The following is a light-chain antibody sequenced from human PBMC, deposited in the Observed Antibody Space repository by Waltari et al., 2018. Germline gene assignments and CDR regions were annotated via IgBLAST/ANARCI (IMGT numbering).Light chain of an antibody. Sequence: QSALTQPRPVSGSPGQSVTIPCTGTSSDGGGYDRVHCYQQHPGKAPKLLLFDVNKRPSGVPGRFSGSKSGNTASLTISGLQAEDEADYYCCSYAGSYTGVFGTATKVTVL. V-gene: IGLV2-11*01. CDR3: CSYAGSYTGV. CDR2: DVN. CDR1: SSDGGGYDR. J-gene: IGLJ1*01.